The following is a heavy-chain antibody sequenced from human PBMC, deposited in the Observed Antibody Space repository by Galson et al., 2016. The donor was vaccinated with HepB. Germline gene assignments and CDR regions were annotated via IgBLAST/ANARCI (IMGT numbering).Heavy chain of an antibody. CDR3: AKGTTRLGDN. Sequence: SLRLSCAASGFAFSAFGMTWVRQVPRKGLEWVAAISTSGGSTDYADSVKGRFTISRDNSKNMLYLQMSSLRVEDSALYYCAKGTTRLGDNWGQGILVTVSS. J-gene: IGHJ4*02. V-gene: IGHV3-23*01. D-gene: IGHD4-11*01. CDR2: ISTSGGST. CDR1: GFAFSAFG.